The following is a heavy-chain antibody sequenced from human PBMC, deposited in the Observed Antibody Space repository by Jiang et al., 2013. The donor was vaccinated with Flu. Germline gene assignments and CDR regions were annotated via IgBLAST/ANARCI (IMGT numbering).Heavy chain of an antibody. CDR2: IYYSGST. Sequence: GSGLVKPSETLSFTCTVSGGSISSYYWSWIRQPPGKGLEWIGYIYYSGSTNYNPSLKSRVTMSVDTSKNQFSLNLNSVTAADTAVYYCARGLKWEPNNPPKKYRWYYFDYWGQGTLVTVSS. D-gene: IGHD1-26*01. J-gene: IGHJ4*02. V-gene: IGHV4-59*01. CDR1: GGSISSYY. CDR3: ARGLKWEPNNPPKKYRWYYFDY.